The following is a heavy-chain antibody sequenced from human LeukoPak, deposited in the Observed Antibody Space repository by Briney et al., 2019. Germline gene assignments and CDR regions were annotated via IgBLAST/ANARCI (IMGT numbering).Heavy chain of an antibody. D-gene: IGHD2-2*01. V-gene: IGHV1-69*05. CDR2: IIPIFGTA. J-gene: IGHJ4*02. CDR1: GGTFSSYA. CDR3: ASAPYCSSTSCYSGAYYFDY. Sequence: SVKVSRKASGGTFSSYAISWVRQAHGQGLEWMGGIIPIFGTANYAQKFQGRVTITTDESTSTAYMELSSLRSEDTAVYYCASAPYCSSTSCYSGAYYFDYWGQGTLVTVSS.